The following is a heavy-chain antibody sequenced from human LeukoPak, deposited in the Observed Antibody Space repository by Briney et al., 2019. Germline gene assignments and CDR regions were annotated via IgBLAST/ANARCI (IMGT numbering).Heavy chain of an antibody. CDR1: GFTLSSYS. CDR3: ARALYSSSWSTYFQH. D-gene: IGHD6-13*01. Sequence: GGSLRLSCAASGFTLSSYSMSWVRQAPGKGLEWVSSISGSGSYIYYGDSVKGRFIISRDNAKNSLYLQMNSLRAEDTAVYYCARALYSSSWSTYFQHWGQGTLVTVSS. V-gene: IGHV3-21*01. J-gene: IGHJ1*01. CDR2: ISGSGSYI.